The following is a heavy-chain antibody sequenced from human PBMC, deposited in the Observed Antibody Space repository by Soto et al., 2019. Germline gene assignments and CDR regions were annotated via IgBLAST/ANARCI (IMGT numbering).Heavy chain of an antibody. CDR2: IYYSGSP. CDR1: YH. D-gene: IGHD3-10*01. J-gene: IGHJ5*02. V-gene: IGHV4-39*01. Sequence: YHVCCILLLPGKWLECIGSIYYSGSPYYKPALKGRLTISVDTSKNQFSLNLSSVTAADTGVYYCARRLHGPGNYDLFDPWSQGTLVTVS. CDR3: ARRLHGPGNYDLFDP.